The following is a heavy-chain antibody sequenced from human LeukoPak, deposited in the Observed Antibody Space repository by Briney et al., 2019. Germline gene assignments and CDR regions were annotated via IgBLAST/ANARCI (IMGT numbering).Heavy chain of an antibody. D-gene: IGHD3-10*01. J-gene: IGHJ4*02. V-gene: IGHV3-23*01. Sequence: GGSLRLSCAASGFSFSSYAMNWVRQAPGKGLEWVSIIFGNGDTTYYADSVKGRFTVSRDNSKDTLYLQMNDLRPDDTAIYYCANRNTMFGGGPCFDYWGQGLLVTVSS. CDR2: IFGNGDTT. CDR3: ANRNTMFGGGPCFDY. CDR1: GFSFSSYA.